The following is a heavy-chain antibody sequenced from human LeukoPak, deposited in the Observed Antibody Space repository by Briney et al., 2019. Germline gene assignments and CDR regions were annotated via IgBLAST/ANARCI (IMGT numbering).Heavy chain of an antibody. D-gene: IGHD3-22*01. J-gene: IGHJ4*02. CDR2: IWYDGSNE. CDR3: ARNYYDSSGYYYHDY. CDR1: GFTFSSYG. Sequence: TGGSLRLSCAASGFTFSSYGMHWVRQAPGKGLEWVAVIWYDGSNEYYADSVKGRFTISRDNSKNTLYLQMNSLRAEDTAVYYCARNYYDSSGYYYHDYWGQGTLVTVSS. V-gene: IGHV3-33*01.